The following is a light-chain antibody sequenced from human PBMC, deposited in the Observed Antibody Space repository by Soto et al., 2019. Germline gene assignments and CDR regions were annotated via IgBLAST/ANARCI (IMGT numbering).Light chain of an antibody. CDR1: DSDVGGCNY. J-gene: IGLJ2*01. V-gene: IGLV2-14*01. CDR3: SSYTTRSTYVV. Sequence: QSALTQPASVSGSPGQSITISCTGTDSDVGGCNYVSWYQQHPGKAPKLIIYGVTNRPSGVSNRFSGSKSGNTASLTISGLQAEDEADYYCSSYTTRSTYVVLGGGTKLTVL. CDR2: GVT.